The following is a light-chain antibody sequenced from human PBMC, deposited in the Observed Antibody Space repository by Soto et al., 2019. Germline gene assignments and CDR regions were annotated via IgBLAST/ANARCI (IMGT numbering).Light chain of an antibody. CDR3: QQYNNWSPPIT. Sequence: EIIVTQSPATLSVSPGERATLSCRASQSIGSNLAWYQHKPGQAPRLLIYGASTRATDIPARFSGSGSGTDFTLTISSLQSEDFAVYYWQQYNNWSPPITFGQGTRLEIK. CDR2: GAS. CDR1: QSIGSN. J-gene: IGKJ5*01. V-gene: IGKV3-15*01.